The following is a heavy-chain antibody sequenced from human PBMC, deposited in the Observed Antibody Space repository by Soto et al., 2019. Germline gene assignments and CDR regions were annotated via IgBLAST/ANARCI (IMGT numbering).Heavy chain of an antibody. CDR1: GGSISSYY. Sequence: SETLSLTCTVSGGSISSYYWSWIRQPPGKGLEWIGYIYYSGSTNYNPSLKSRVTISVDTSKNQFSLKLSSVTAADTAVYYCARDGRGYDFWSGYYPDAFDIWGQGTMVTVSS. D-gene: IGHD3-3*01. V-gene: IGHV4-59*01. CDR2: IYYSGST. J-gene: IGHJ3*02. CDR3: ARDGRGYDFWSGYYPDAFDI.